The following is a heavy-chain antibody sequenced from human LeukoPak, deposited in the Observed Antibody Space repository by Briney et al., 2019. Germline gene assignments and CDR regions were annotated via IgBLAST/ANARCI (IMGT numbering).Heavy chain of an antibody. CDR3: ARAQVLLCPDY. CDR1: GFTFSSYW. D-gene: IGHD3-10*02. CDR2: IKQDGSEK. Sequence: PGGSLRLSCAASGFTFSSYWMSWVRQAPGKGLEWVANIKQDGSEKYYVDSVKGRFTISRDNAKNSLYLQMNSLRAEDMAVYYCARAQVLLCPDYWGQGTLVTVSS. V-gene: IGHV3-7*01. J-gene: IGHJ4*02.